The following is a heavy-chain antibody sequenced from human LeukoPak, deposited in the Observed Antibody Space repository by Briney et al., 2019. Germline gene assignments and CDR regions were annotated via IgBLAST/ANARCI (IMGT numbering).Heavy chain of an antibody. CDR3: ARSPLYCGGDCYWNY. CDR2: NSAYNGNT. J-gene: IGHJ4*02. CDR1: GYTFTSYG. V-gene: IGHV1-18*01. Sequence: ASVKVSCKASGYTFTSYGISWVRQAPGQGLEWMGWNSAYNGNTNYAQKLQGRVTMTTDTSTSTAYMELRSLRSDDTAVYYCARSPLYCGGDCYWNYWGQGTLVTVSS. D-gene: IGHD2-21*02.